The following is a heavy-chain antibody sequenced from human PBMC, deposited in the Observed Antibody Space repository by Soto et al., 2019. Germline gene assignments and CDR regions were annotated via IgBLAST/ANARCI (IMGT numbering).Heavy chain of an antibody. CDR3: ARSDRDYYGSGTYYYYGMDV. CDR2: IIPIFGTR. D-gene: IGHD3-10*01. CDR1: GGTFSSYA. J-gene: IGHJ6*02. V-gene: IGHV1-69*13. Sequence: SVKVSCKASGGTFSSYAISWVRQAPGQGLEWMGGIIPIFGTRNYEQRFQGRVTITADESTSTAYMEMSSLRSEDTAVYYCARSDRDYYGSGTYYYYGMDVWGQGTTVTVSS.